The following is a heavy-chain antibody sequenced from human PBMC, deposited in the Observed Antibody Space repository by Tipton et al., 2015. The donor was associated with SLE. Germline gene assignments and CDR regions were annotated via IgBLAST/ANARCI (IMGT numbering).Heavy chain of an antibody. CDR2: ISWNSDNI. J-gene: IGHJ4*02. V-gene: IGHV3-9*01. CDR3: AKGGGSSLYFDF. Sequence: SLRLSCAVSGFTFDDYAMHWVRQAPGKGLEWVSGISWNSDNIGYADSVKGRFTISRDNAKNSLYLQMNSLRAEDTALYYCAKGGGSSLYFDFWGQGSLVAVSS. D-gene: IGHD1-26*01. CDR1: GFTFDDYA.